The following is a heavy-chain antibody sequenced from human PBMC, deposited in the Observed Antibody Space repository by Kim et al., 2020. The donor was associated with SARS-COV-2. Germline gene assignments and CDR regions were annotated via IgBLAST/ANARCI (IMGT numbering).Heavy chain of an antibody. CDR2: IRCNGGST. V-gene: IGHV3-23*01. J-gene: IGHJ4*01. CDR3: AKDLPYFGGDCHSLDY. CDR1: GFTFSSYA. Sequence: GGSLRLSCAASGFTFSSYAMSLVRQAPGKGLEWVSAIRCNGGSTNYADSVKGRFTISRDNSKNTLYLQMSSLRAEDTAVYYCAKDLPYFGGDCHSLDYWGQGTLVTVSS. D-gene: IGHD2-21*02.